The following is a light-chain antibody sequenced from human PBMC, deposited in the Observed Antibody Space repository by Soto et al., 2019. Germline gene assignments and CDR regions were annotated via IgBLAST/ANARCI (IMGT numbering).Light chain of an antibody. CDR1: SSNIGSSP. Sequence: QSVLTQPPSASETPGQTVTISCSGSSSNIGSSPVSWYQKLPGTAPKLLIYGNSNRPSGVPARFSGSKSGTSASLAITGLQAEDEAAYYCQSYDNSLSGYVLFGGGTKLTVL. CDR3: QSYDNSLSGYVL. J-gene: IGLJ2*01. CDR2: GNS. V-gene: IGLV1-40*01.